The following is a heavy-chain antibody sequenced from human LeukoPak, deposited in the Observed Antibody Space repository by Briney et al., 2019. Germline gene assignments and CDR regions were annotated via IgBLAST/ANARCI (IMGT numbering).Heavy chain of an antibody. CDR2: IYDSGST. CDR3: AAHTAGRGSGY. V-gene: IGHV4-59*08. J-gene: IGHJ4*02. Sequence: SETLSLTCSVSGASISSYYRSWIRQPPGKGLEWIGHIYDSGSTKYNPSLKSRVTISVDTSKNQFSLTLSSVTAADTAVYYCAAHTAGRGSGYWGQGILVAVSS. D-gene: IGHD5-12*01. CDR1: GASISSYY.